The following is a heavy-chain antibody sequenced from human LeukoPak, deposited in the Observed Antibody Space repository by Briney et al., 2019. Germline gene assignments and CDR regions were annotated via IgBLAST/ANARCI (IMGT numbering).Heavy chain of an antibody. CDR2: IYYSGST. D-gene: IGHD6-13*01. V-gene: IGHV4-59*01. J-gene: IGHJ4*02. Sequence: PETLSLTCTVSGGSISSYYWSWIRQPPGKGLEWIGYIYYSGSTNYNPSLKSRVTISVDTSKNQFSLKLSSVTAADTAVYYCARSHSSSWYYYFDYWGQGTLVTVSS. CDR3: ARSHSSSWYYYFDY. CDR1: GGSISSYY.